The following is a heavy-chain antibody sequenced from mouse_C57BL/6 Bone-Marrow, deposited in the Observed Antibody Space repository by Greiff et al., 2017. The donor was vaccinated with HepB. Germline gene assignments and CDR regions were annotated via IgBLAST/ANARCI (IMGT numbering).Heavy chain of an antibody. Sequence: LVESGPELVKPGASVKISCKASGYSFTDYNMNWVKQSNGKSLEWIGVINPTYGTTSYNQKFKGKTTLTVDQSSSTAYMQLNSLTSEDSAVYYCAGHYYGSSYDYAMDYWGQGTSVTVSS. D-gene: IGHD1-1*01. CDR2: INPTYGTT. CDR1: GYSFTDYN. V-gene: IGHV1-39*01. J-gene: IGHJ4*01. CDR3: AGHYYGSSYDYAMDY.